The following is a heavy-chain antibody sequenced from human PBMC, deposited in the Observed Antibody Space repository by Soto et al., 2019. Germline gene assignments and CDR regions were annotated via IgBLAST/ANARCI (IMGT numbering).Heavy chain of an antibody. CDR1: GLSLSNSGES. Sequence: QITLEESGPAVVKPTQTITMTCTFSGLSLSNSGESVGWIRQPPGKALEWLGLIYWNGIERYNPSLKRRLSITKDTSKNHVLLTVTNMDPVDTATYFCAHGDPLDFHYWGQGTLVTVSP. D-gene: IGHD3-10*01. CDR3: AHGDPLDFHY. V-gene: IGHV2-5*01. J-gene: IGHJ4*02. CDR2: IYWNGIE.